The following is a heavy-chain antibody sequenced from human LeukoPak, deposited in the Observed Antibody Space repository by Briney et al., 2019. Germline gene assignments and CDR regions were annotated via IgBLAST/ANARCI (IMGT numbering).Heavy chain of an antibody. J-gene: IGHJ4*02. Sequence: SETLSLTCAVYGGSFSGYYWSWIRQPPGKGLEWIGEINHSGSTNYNPSLKSRVTISVDTSKNQFSLKLSSVTAADTAVYYCARLWLPGRPRGFDYWGQGTLVTVSS. D-gene: IGHD6-19*01. CDR2: INHSGST. CDR1: GGSFSGYY. CDR3: ARLWLPGRPRGFDY. V-gene: IGHV4-34*01.